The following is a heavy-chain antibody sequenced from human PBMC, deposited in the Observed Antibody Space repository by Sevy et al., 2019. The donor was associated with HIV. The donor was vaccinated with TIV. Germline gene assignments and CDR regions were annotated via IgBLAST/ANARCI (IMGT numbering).Heavy chain of an antibody. J-gene: IGHJ6*03. D-gene: IGHD2-2*01. CDR3: AGGSTSYHQYYYYYMDV. CDR2: IYYSGST. Sequence: SETLSLTCTVSGGSISSGGYYWSWIRQHPGKGLEWIGYIYYSGSTYYNPSLKSRVTISVDTSKNQFSLKLSSVTAADTAVYYCAGGSTSYHQYYYYYMDVWGKGTTVTVSS. V-gene: IGHV4-31*03. CDR1: GGSISSGGYY.